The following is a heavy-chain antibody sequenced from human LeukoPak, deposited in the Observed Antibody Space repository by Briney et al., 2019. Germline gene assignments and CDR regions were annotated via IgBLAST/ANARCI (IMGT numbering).Heavy chain of an antibody. Sequence: GGSLRLSCAASGFTFSSYAMSWVRQAPGKGLEWVSYISSSGSTIYYADSVKGRFTISRDNAKNSLYLQMNSLRAEDTAVYYCAELGITMIGGVWGEGTTVTISS. V-gene: IGHV3-48*03. D-gene: IGHD3-10*02. CDR3: AELGITMIGGV. CDR1: GFTFSSYA. J-gene: IGHJ6*04. CDR2: ISSSGSTI.